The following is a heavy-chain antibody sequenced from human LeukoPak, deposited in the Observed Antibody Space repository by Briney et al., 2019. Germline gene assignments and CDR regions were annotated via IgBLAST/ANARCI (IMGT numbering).Heavy chain of an antibody. V-gene: IGHV3-7*01. CDR3: ANLPAAIPFDY. CDR1: GFTFSSYW. J-gene: IGHJ4*02. D-gene: IGHD2-2*02. CDR2: IKQDGSEK. Sequence: GGSLRLSXAASGFTFSSYWMSWVRQAPGKGLEWVANIKQDGSEKYYVDSVKGRFTISRDNAKNSLYLQMNSLRAEDTAVYYCANLPAAIPFDYWGQGTLVTVSS.